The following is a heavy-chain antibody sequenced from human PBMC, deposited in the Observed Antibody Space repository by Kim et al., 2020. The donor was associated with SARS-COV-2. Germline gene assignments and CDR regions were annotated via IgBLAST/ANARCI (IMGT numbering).Heavy chain of an antibody. Sequence: SETLSLTCTVSGGSISSYYWSWIRQPPGKGLEWIGYIYYSGSTNYNPSLKSRVTISVDTSKNQFSLKLSSVTAADRAVYYCASQKRLPYYYYYYGMDVWGHGTTVTVSS. V-gene: IGHV4-59*13. J-gene: IGHJ6*02. CDR3: ASQKRLPYYYYYYGMDV. CDR2: IYYSGST. CDR1: GGSISSYY.